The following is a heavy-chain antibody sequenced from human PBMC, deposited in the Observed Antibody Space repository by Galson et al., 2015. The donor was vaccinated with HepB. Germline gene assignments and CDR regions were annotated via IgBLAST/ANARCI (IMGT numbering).Heavy chain of an antibody. CDR3: ARGAKSDSTYWYFDL. CDR2: INAGNGNT. D-gene: IGHD4/OR15-4a*01. J-gene: IGHJ2*01. V-gene: IGHV1-3*01. Sequence: SVKVSCKASGYTFTSYAMHWVRQAPGQRLEWMGWINAGNGNTKYSQKFQGRVTITRDTSASTAYMELSSLRSEDTAVYYCARGAKSDSTYWYFDLWGRGTLVTVSS. CDR1: GYTFTSYA.